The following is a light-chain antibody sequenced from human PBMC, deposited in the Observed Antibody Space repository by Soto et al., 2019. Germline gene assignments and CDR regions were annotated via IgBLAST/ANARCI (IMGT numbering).Light chain of an antibody. CDR3: MQGTHWPPT. V-gene: IGKV2-30*01. CDR2: RAS. CDR1: QSIVYSDGNAY. Sequence: DVVMTQSPLSLHVTLGQPASISCRSSQSIVYSDGNAYLSWFQQRPGQSPRRLIYRASNRDSGVPDRFSGSGSGTDFTLKIDRVEAEDVGIYYCMQGTHWPPTFGRGTRVEIK. J-gene: IGKJ1*01.